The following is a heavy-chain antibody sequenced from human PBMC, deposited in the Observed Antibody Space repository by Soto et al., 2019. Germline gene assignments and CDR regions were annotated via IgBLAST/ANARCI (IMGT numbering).Heavy chain of an antibody. V-gene: IGHV1-2*02. Sequence: QVQLVQSGAEVQKPGASVKVSCRASGYTFTVYFLHWMRQAPGPGLEWMGWINPNNGDTMYAQKFRGRVTMTRDTSIDTVYMDLSSLTSDDTAVYYCARGPDTGAFDYWGQGALVTVSS. CDR3: ARGPDTGAFDY. D-gene: IGHD7-27*01. CDR2: INPNNGDT. CDR1: GYTFTVYF. J-gene: IGHJ4*02.